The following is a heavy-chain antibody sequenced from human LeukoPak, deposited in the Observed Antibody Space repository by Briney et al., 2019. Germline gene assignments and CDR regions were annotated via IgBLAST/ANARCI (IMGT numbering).Heavy chain of an antibody. CDR3: AKDPSYYYDSSGSDY. CDR1: GFTFSSYG. D-gene: IGHD3-22*01. V-gene: IGHV3-30*18. Sequence: PGGSLRLSCAASGFTFSSYGMHWVRQAPGKGLEWVAVISYDGSNKYYADSVKGRFTISRDNSKNTLYLQMNSLRAEDTAVYYCAKDPSYYYDSSGSDYWGQGTLVTVSS. J-gene: IGHJ4*02. CDR2: ISYDGSNK.